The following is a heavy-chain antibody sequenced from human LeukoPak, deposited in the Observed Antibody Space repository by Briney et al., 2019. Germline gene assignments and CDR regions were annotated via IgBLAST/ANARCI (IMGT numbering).Heavy chain of an antibody. D-gene: IGHD1-14*01. CDR2: ISYDGSNK. J-gene: IGHJ3*02. CDR1: GFTFSSYA. Sequence: PGGSLRLSCAASGFTFSSYAMHWVRQAPGKGLEWVAVISYDGSNKYYADSVKGRFTISRDNSKNTLYLQMNSLRAEDTAVYYCATEAFGIWGQGTMVTVSS. CDR3: ATEAFGI. V-gene: IGHV3-30-3*01.